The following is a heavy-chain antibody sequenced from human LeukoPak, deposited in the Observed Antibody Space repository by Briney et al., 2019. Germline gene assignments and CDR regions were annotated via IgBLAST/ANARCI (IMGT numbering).Heavy chain of an antibody. D-gene: IGHD3-3*01. Sequence: GASVKVSCKASGRTFSSYAISWVRQAPGQGLEWMGGIIPIFGTANYAQKFQGRDTITADESTSTAYKEQSSLRTEDTAVYYCASVHYDFWSGQYQYYFDYWGQGTLVTVSS. CDR2: IIPIFGTA. CDR3: ASVHYDFWSGQYQYYFDY. V-gene: IGHV1-69*13. J-gene: IGHJ4*02. CDR1: GRTFSSYA.